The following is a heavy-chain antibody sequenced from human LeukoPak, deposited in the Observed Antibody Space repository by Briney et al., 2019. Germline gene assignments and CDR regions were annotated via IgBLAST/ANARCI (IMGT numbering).Heavy chain of an antibody. Sequence: ASVRVSCKASGYTFTGYYMHWVRQAPGQGLEWMGRINPNSGGTNYAQKFQGRVTMTRDTSISTAYMELSRLRSDDTAVYYCARGAERWLQFRTDAFNIWGQGQWSPSLQ. CDR2: INPNSGGT. CDR1: GYTFTGYY. J-gene: IGHJ3*02. CDR3: ARGAERWLQFRTDAFNI. V-gene: IGHV1-2*06. D-gene: IGHD5-24*01.